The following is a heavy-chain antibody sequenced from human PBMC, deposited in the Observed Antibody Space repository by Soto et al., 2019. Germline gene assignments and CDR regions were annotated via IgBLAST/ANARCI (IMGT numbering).Heavy chain of an antibody. Sequence: EVPLVESGGGLVQPGGSLRLSCTASGFAVSSYYMTWVRQAPGKGLEWVSVIYRDGTTYYADSVKGRFTISRHNSKNTLYLQMNSLRVEDTAVYYCARVLRLVGFGEYDLWGRGTLVSVSS. CDR3: ARVLRLVGFGEYDL. D-gene: IGHD3-10*01. CDR1: GFAVSSYY. J-gene: IGHJ2*01. V-gene: IGHV3-53*04. CDR2: IYRDGTT.